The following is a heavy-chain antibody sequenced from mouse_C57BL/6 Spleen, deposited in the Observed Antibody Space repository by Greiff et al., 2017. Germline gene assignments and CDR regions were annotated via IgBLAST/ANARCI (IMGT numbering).Heavy chain of an antibody. V-gene: IGHV5-9-1*02. D-gene: IGHD2-12*01. J-gene: IGHJ3*01. CDR3: TRPYDEGESAWFAY. CDR1: GFTFSSYA. Sequence: EVKLMESGEGLVKPGGSLKLSCAASGFTFSSYAMSWVRQTPEKRLEWVAYISSGGDYIYYADTVKGRFTISRDNARNTLYLQMSSLKSEDTAMYYCTRPYDEGESAWFAYWGQGTLVTVSA. CDR2: ISSGGDYI.